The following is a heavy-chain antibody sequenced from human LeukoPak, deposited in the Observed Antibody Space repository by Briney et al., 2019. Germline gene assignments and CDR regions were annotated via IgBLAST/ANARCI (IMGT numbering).Heavy chain of an antibody. J-gene: IGHJ1*01. CDR1: GGSISSYY. V-gene: IGHV4-59*08. CDR3: ARAVDSSAFSAFQH. Sequence: NASETLSLTCTVSGGSISSYYWSWIRQPPGKGLEWIGYIYYSGSTNYNPSLKSRVTISVDTSKNQFSLKLNSVTAADTAVYYCARAVDSSAFSAFQHWGQGTLVTVSS. CDR2: IYYSGST. D-gene: IGHD3-22*01.